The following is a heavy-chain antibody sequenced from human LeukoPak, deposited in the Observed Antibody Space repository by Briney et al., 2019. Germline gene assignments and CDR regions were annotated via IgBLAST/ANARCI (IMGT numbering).Heavy chain of an antibody. V-gene: IGHV3-21*05. Sequence: PGGSLRLSCAASGFTFSGSAMHWVRLASGRGLEWVSYISSSSSYTNYADSVKGRFTISRDNAKNSLYLQMNSLRAEDTAVYYCARGSSGWYDYWGQGTLVTVSS. D-gene: IGHD6-19*01. CDR1: GFTFSGSA. J-gene: IGHJ4*02. CDR3: ARGSSGWYDY. CDR2: ISSSSSYT.